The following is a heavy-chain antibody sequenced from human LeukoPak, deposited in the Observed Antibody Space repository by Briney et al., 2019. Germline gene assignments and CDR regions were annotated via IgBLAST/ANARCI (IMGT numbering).Heavy chain of an antibody. V-gene: IGHV3-30*04. J-gene: IGHJ3*02. Sequence: PGRSLRLSCAASGFTFSSYAMHWVRQAPGKGLEWVAVISYDGSNKYYADSVRGRFTISRDNAKNSLYLQMNSLRAEDMALYYCAKAYSSSWYPMGAFDIWGQGTMVTVSS. CDR2: ISYDGSNK. D-gene: IGHD6-13*01. CDR3: AKAYSSSWYPMGAFDI. CDR1: GFTFSSYA.